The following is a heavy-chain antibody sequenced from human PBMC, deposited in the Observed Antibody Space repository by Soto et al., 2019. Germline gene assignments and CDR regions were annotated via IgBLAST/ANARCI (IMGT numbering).Heavy chain of an antibody. CDR1: GFTFSFYG. CDR2: TSYDGSNE. D-gene: IGHD6-13*01. CDR3: ARDERQQLVHFDDY. Sequence: GGSLRPSCAAAGFTFSFYGMHWVRQAPGKGLEWVATTSYDGSNEYYADSVKGRFTISRDNSKNTLYLQMNSLRAEDTAVYHCARDERQQLVHFDDYWGQAPLSSVSS. J-gene: IGHJ4*02. V-gene: IGHV3-33*05.